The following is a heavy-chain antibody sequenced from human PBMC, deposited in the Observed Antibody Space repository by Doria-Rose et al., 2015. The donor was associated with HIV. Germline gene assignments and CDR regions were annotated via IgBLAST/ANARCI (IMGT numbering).Heavy chain of an antibody. CDR1: GGTFSSYT. J-gene: IGHJ4*02. CDR3: ASQWERSSFDY. CDR2: ITPILDIV. D-gene: IGHD1-26*01. Sequence: QVQLVQSGSEVKKPGSSVKVSCKASGGTFSSYTISWVRQAPGQGLEWMGRITPILDIVNYALRFQGRVTITADESASTAYVELSSLRSEDTAIYYCASQWERSSFDYWGQGTLVTVSS. V-gene: IGHV1-69*02.